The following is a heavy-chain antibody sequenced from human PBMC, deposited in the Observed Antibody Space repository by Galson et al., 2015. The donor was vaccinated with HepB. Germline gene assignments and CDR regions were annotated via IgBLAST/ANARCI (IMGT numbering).Heavy chain of an antibody. CDR2: ISSSSSYI. CDR1: GFTFSSYS. Sequence: SLRLSCAASGFTFSSYSMNWVRQAPGRGLEWVSSISSSSSYIYYADSVKGRFTISRDNAKNSLYLQMNSLRAEDTAVYYCARDKPPYYYDSSGYYEDASDIWGQGTMVTVSS. D-gene: IGHD3-22*01. CDR3: ARDKPPYYYDSSGYYEDASDI. V-gene: IGHV3-21*01. J-gene: IGHJ3*02.